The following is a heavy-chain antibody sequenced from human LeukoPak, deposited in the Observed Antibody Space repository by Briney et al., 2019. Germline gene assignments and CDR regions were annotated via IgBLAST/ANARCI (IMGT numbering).Heavy chain of an antibody. CDR2: IRGNGVTT. V-gene: IGHV3-23*01. J-gene: IGHJ4*02. D-gene: IGHD3-10*01. CDR1: GFTFSTYG. Sequence: GGTLRLSCAASGFTFSTYGMNWVRQAPGKGLEWVSGIRGNGVTTYYADSVKGRFTISRDNSKNTLYLQMSSLGAEDTAVYYCAKDLVTGSLDYWGQGTLVTVSS. CDR3: AKDLVTGSLDY.